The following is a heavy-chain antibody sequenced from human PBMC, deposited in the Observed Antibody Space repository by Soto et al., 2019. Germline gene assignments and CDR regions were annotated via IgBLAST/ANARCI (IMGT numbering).Heavy chain of an antibody. CDR2: ISSSSSTI. CDR1: GFTFSSYS. D-gene: IGHD3-3*01. Sequence: GGSLRLSCAASGFTFSSYSMNWVRQAPGKGLEWVSYISSSSSTIYYADSVKGRFTISRDSAKNSLYLQMNSLRAEDTAVYYCATWLWSARSVYWGQGTLVTVSS. V-gene: IGHV3-48*01. CDR3: ATWLWSARSVY. J-gene: IGHJ4*02.